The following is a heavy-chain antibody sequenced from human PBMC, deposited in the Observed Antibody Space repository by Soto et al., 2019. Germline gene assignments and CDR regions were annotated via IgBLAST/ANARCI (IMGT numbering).Heavy chain of an antibody. CDR1: GVMSSPGW. J-gene: IGHJ4*02. Sequence: AGSGVMSSPGWVSWVRQAPGRGLEWVGNIKEDGSEKYYVDSVNGRFTVSRDNAKNSLYLQMNSLRAEDTAVYYCVRAIGADKADYWGQGT. CDR3: VRAIGADKADY. D-gene: IGHD3-10*01. V-gene: IGHV3-7*04. CDR2: IKEDGSEK.